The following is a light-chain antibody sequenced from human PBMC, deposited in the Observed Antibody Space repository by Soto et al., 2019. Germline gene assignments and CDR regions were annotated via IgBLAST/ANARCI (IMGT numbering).Light chain of an antibody. J-gene: IGKJ4*01. CDR3: QQRSDWIT. CDR2: DAS. CDR1: QSVSNY. V-gene: IGKV3-11*01. Sequence: DIALTQSPAPLSLSAGERATLSCRSSQSVSNYLAWYQQKPGQAPRLLIYDASIRATGIPARFSGSGSGTDFTITISSLEPEDFAVYYCQQRSDWITLGGGTKVDIK.